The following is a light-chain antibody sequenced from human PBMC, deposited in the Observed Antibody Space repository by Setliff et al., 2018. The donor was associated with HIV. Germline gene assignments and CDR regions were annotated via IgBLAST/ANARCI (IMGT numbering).Light chain of an antibody. V-gene: IGKV3D-20*01. J-gene: IGKJ1*01. CDR3: QQYGSSPWT. Sequence: TLSLSPGERATLSCRASQSVSSNYLAWYQQKPGQAPRLLIYDASSRATGIPDRFSGSGSGTDFTLTITRLEPEDFAVFYCQQYGSSPWTFGQGTKVDIK. CDR2: DAS. CDR1: QSVSSNY.